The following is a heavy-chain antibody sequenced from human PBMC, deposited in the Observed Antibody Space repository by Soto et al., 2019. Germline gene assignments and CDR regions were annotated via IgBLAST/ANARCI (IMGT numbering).Heavy chain of an antibody. CDR1: GGSISSYY. CDR2: IYYSGST. D-gene: IGHD1-7*01. V-gene: IGHV4-59*07. Sequence: SDTLSLTSTVSGGSISSYYWSWIRQPPGKELEWIGYIYYSGSTNYNPSLKSRVTISVDTSKNQFTLKRSSVTAADTAGYYCARLNWNYWYYYGMDVWGQGTTVTVS. CDR3: ARLNWNYWYYYGMDV. J-gene: IGHJ6*02.